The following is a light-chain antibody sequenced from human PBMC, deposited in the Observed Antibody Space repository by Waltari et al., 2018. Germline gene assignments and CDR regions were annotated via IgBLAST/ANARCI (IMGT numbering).Light chain of an antibody. J-gene: IGKJ1*01. V-gene: IGKV1-33*01. CDR1: RDINNY. CDR3: QHYDGVPPWT. CDR2: DAS. Sequence: DIQMTQSPSSLSASVGERVTITCQASRDINNYLNWYQQKPGKAPKLPIYDASTLETGVPSRFSGSGSGTDFVFTISRLQPEDIATYYCQHYDGVPPWTFGQGTRVDFK.